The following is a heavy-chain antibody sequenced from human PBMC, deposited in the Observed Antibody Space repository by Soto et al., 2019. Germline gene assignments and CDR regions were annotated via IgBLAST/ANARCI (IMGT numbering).Heavy chain of an antibody. V-gene: IGHV1-69*01. CDR3: ASAYGEFDDVDI. Sequence: QVQLVQSGAEVKKPVSSVKVSCKTSGGPFNNHAINWVRQAPGQGLEWVGLVIPTLATADYAQKFQGRVTMTADEGTNTAYMGLSSQRADDTGVYYCASAYGEFDDVDISGQGTLVTVSS. CDR1: GGPFNNHA. J-gene: IGHJ3*02. D-gene: IGHD4-17*01. CDR2: VIPTLATA.